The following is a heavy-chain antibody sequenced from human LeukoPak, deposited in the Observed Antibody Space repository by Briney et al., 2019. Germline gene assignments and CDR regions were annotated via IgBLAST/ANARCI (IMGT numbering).Heavy chain of an antibody. Sequence: PGGPLRLSCAASGFTFSDYDVSWIRQAPGKGLEWVSYISSSSSYTKYADSVKGRFTISRDNAKNSLYLQMNSLRAEDTAVYYCARDGGSVDYWGQGTLVTVSS. CDR3: ARDGGSVDY. V-gene: IGHV3-11*05. D-gene: IGHD2-15*01. J-gene: IGHJ4*02. CDR2: ISSSSSYT. CDR1: GFTFSDYD.